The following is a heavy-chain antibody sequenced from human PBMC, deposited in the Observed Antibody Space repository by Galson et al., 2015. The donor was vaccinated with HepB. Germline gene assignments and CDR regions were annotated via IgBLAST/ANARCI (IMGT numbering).Heavy chain of an antibody. V-gene: IGHV3-23*01. D-gene: IGHD2-8*01. CDR3: AKRGYGTTGYGPFDY. CDR1: GFTFNNYA. Sequence: SLRLSCAASGFTFNNYAMGWVRQAPGKGLEWVSSVTSDGARTYYADSVKGRFAISRDNSKNTLYLQMNSLRAEDTAIYACAKRGYGTTGYGPFDYWGQGTLVTVSS. CDR2: VTSDGART. J-gene: IGHJ4*02.